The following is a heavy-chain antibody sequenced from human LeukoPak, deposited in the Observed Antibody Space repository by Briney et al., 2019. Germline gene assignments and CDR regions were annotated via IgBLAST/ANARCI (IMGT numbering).Heavy chain of an antibody. CDR2: IYSSGTT. J-gene: IGHJ5*02. CDR3: ARTLGWFDP. D-gene: IGHD3-10*01. Sequence: SETLSLTCTVSGGSMSSYYWSWIRQPAEKRLEWIGRIYSSGTTTYNPSLTSRVTMSVDTSKNQFSLKLSSVTAADTAVYYCARTLGWFDPWGQGTLVIVSS. CDR1: GGSMSSYY. V-gene: IGHV4-4*07.